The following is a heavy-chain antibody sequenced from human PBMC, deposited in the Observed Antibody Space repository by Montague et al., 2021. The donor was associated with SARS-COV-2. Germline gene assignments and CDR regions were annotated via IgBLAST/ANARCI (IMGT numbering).Heavy chain of an antibody. CDR1: GDSISRNSYY. CDR2: MPYSGST. Sequence: SETLSLTCTVSGDSISRNSYYWGWIRQPPGKGLEWIGSMPYSGSTYHNPSLKSRVSISVDTSKNQFSLKLSSMTAADTAVYYCAKSAWHNWYFDIWGRGTLVTGSS. V-gene: IGHV4-39*01. J-gene: IGHJ2*01. D-gene: IGHD2/OR15-2a*01. CDR3: AKSAWHNWYFDI.